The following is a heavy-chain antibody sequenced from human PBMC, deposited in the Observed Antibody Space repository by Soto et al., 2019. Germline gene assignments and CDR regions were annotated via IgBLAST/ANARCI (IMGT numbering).Heavy chain of an antibody. Sequence: KTSETLSLTCTVSGGSISSYYWSWIRQPPGKGLEWIGYIYYSGSTNYNPSLKSRVTISVDTSKNQFSLKLSSVTAADTAVYYCARVVRGAAGPYYYYGMDVWGQGTTVTVSS. CDR2: IYYSGST. D-gene: IGHD6-13*01. J-gene: IGHJ6*02. CDR1: GGSISSYY. CDR3: ARVVRGAAGPYYYYGMDV. V-gene: IGHV4-59*01.